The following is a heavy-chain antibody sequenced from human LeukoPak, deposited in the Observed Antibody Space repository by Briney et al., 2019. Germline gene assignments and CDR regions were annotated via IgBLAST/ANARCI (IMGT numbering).Heavy chain of an antibody. CDR3: ARETYCSGGSCYSCDY. D-gene: IGHD2-15*01. Sequence: GASVKVSCKASGYTFTGYYMHWVRQAPGQGLEWMGWINPNSGGTNYAQKFQGRVTMTRDTSISTAYMELSRLRPDDTAVYYCARETYCSGGSCYSCDYWGQGTLVAVSS. CDR1: GYTFTGYY. CDR2: INPNSGGT. V-gene: IGHV1-2*02. J-gene: IGHJ4*02.